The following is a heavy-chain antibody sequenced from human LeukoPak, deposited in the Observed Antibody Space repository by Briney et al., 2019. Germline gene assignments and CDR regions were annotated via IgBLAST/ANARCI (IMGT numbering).Heavy chain of an antibody. J-gene: IGHJ4*02. V-gene: IGHV3-7*01. CDR2: IKQDGSDK. Sequence: PGGSLRLSCAASGFTFSSYWMSWVRQAPGKGLEWVANIKQDGSDKYYVDSVKGRFTISRDNAKNSLYLQMNSLRAEDTAVYYCTTYSSAFSYWGQGSLVTVSS. CDR1: GFTFSSYW. D-gene: IGHD6-19*01. CDR3: TTYSSAFSY.